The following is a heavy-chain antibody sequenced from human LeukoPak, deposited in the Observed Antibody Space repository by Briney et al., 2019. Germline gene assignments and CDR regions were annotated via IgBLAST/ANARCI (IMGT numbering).Heavy chain of an antibody. V-gene: IGHV4-39*01. CDR1: GGSISSSSYY. Sequence: SETLSLTCTVSGGSISSSSYYWGWIRQPPGKGLEWIVSIYYSGSTYYNPSLKSRVTISVDTSKNQFSLKLSSVTAADTAVYYCASADRGLRYFDWLPTTPFACWGQGTLVTVSS. CDR3: ASADRGLRYFDWLPTTPFAC. D-gene: IGHD3-9*01. J-gene: IGHJ4*02. CDR2: IYYSGST.